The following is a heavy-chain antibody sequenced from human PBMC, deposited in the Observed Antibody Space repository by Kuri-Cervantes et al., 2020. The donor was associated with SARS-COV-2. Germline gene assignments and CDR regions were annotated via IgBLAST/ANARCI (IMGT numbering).Heavy chain of an antibody. J-gene: IGHJ4*02. CDR2: IYTSGST. CDR3: ARQSDSVDY. D-gene: IGHD2-15*01. CDR1: GGSISSGSYY. Sequence: SCTVSGGSISSGSYYWSWIRQPAGKGLEWIGRIYTSGSTNYNPSLKSRVTISVDTSKNQFSLKQSSVTAADTAVYYCARQSDSVDYWGQGTLVTVSS. V-gene: IGHV4-61*02.